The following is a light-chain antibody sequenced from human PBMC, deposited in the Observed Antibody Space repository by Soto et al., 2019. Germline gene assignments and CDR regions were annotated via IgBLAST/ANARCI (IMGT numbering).Light chain of an antibody. CDR2: WAS. CDR3: QQYYSSPYT. V-gene: IGKV4-1*01. J-gene: IGKJ2*01. CDR1: QSVLYSSNNKNY. Sequence: DIVMTQSPDSLAVSLGERATINCKSSQSVLYSSNNKNYLGWYQKKPGQPPKVLIYWASARESGVPERFSGSGSGTDFTLTISSLQAEDVAVYYCQQYYSSPYTFGQGTKVEIK.